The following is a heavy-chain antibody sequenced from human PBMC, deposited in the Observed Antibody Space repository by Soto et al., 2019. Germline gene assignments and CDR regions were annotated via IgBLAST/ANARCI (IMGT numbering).Heavy chain of an antibody. V-gene: IGHV4-61*08. J-gene: IGHJ6*02. CDR1: GGSISSGGYS. D-gene: IGHD4-17*01. CDR2: IYYSGST. CDR3: ARVGRDYGDSIYYYGMDV. Sequence: SETLSLTCAVSGGSISSGGYSWSWIRQPPGKGLEWIGYIYYSGSTNYNPSLKSRVTISVDTSKNQFSLKLSSVTAADTAVYYCARVGRDYGDSIYYYGMDVWGQGTTVTVSS.